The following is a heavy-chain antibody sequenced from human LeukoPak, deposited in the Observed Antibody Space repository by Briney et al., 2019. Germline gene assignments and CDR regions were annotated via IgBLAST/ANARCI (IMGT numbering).Heavy chain of an antibody. V-gene: IGHV3-53*01. CDR2: IYSGGST. J-gene: IGHJ4*02. Sequence: GGSLRLSCAASGFTVSSNYMSWVRQAPGKGLEWVSVIYSGGSTYYADSVKGRFTISRDNSKNTLYLQMNSLRAEDTAVYYCANKAPYGDYPPYWGQGTLVTVSS. CDR3: ANKAPYGDYPPY. D-gene: IGHD4-17*01. CDR1: GFTVSSNY.